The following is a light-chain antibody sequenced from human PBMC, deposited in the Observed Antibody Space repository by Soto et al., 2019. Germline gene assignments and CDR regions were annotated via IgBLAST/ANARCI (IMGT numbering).Light chain of an antibody. CDR1: QSITDTH. V-gene: IGKV3-20*01. CDR2: GGS. J-gene: IGKJ4*01. Sequence: EIVLTKSPGTRPLSPGERATLSCRASQSITDTHVAWYQQKPGQAPRLVIYGGSSRATGIPDRFSGSGSGTDFALTISRLEPEDFAVYYCQQYHTSPSLTFGGGTKVDIK. CDR3: QQYHTSPSLT.